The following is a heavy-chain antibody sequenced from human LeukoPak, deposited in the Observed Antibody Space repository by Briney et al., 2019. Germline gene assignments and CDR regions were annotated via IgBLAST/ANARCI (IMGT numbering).Heavy chain of an antibody. Sequence: GGSLRLSCAASGFTFSSYAMSWVRQAPGKGLEWVSAIGVDGGGTYYADSVKGRFTISRDNSMNTLYLQMNNLRAEDTAVYYCAKNLGATPRTVFDYWGQGTLVTVSS. CDR2: IGVDGGGT. CDR1: GFTFSSYA. J-gene: IGHJ4*02. D-gene: IGHD2-15*01. V-gene: IGHV3-23*01. CDR3: AKNLGATPRTVFDY.